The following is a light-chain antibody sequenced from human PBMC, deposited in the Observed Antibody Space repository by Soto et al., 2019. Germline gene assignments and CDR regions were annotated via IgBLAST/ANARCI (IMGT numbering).Light chain of an antibody. J-gene: IGLJ1*01. CDR2: EVS. CDR3: HSFTSGNTLPYV. CDR1: NSDIGSYNY. V-gene: IGLV2-14*01. Sequence: QSALTQPASVSGSSGQSITISCSGTNSDIGSYNYVSWYLQHPGKAPKLIVFEVSNRPSGISDRFSGSKSGNTAYLTISGLQTEDEAVYYCHSFTSGNTLPYVFGTGTKVTVL.